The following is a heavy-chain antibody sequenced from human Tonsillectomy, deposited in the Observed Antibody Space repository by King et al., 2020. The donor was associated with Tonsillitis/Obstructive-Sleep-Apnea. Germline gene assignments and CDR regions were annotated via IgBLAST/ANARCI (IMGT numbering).Heavy chain of an antibody. Sequence: QLVQSGAEVKKPGASVKVSCKASGYTFTNYGISWVRQAPGKGLEWVGCISSSNGNKNYAQILKGRVTMTTDTSTSTPYMELRSLRDDDTAVYYCARDAANWGSYYYFYYMDVWGKGTTVTVSS. J-gene: IGHJ6*03. D-gene: IGHD7-27*01. CDR2: ISSSNGNK. V-gene: IGHV1-18*01. CDR3: ARDAANWGSYYYFYYMDV. CDR1: GYTFTNYG.